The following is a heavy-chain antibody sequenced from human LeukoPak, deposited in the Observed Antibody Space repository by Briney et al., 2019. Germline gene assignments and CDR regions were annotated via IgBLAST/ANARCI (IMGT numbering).Heavy chain of an antibody. CDR1: GYSFSNYG. V-gene: IGHV1-18*01. J-gene: IGHJ4*02. CDR2: ISAYNGNT. Sequence: ASVKVSCKASGYSFSNYGISWVRQAPGQGLEWMGWISAYNGNTNYAQKLQGRVTMTTDTSTSTAYMELRSLRSDDTAVYYCARDGSLAAAGDYWGQGTLVTVSS. CDR3: ARDGSLAAAGDY. D-gene: IGHD6-13*01.